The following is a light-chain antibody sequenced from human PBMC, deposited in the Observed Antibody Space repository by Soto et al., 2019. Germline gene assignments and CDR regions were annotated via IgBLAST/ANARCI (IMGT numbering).Light chain of an antibody. CDR1: QSISSH. V-gene: IGKV1-39*01. CDR2: AAS. CDR3: QQSYSTLYT. J-gene: IGKJ2*01. Sequence: DIQMTQSPSSLSASVGDRVTITCRASQSISSHLNWYQLKPGKAPKLLIYAASSLQSGVPSRFSGSGSRTDVTLTISSLQPEDFATYYCQQSYSTLYTFGQGTKLEIK.